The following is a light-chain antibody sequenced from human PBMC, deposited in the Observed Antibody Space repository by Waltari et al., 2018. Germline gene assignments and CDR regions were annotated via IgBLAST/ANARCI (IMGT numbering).Light chain of an antibody. CDR3: SSYTSSTTNV. J-gene: IGLJ6*01. V-gene: IGLV2-14*03. CDR1: RSDIGGYTH. CDR2: DVS. Sequence: QSALTQPASVSGSPGQSITISCTGTRSDIGGYTHVSWYQQHPGKVPKLIIYDVSGRPSGVSNRVSGSKSGNTASLTISGLQAEDEAEYYCSSYTSSTTNVFGSGTKVTVL.